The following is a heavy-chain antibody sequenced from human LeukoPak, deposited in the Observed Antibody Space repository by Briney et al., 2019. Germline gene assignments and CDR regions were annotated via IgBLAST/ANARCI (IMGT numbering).Heavy chain of an antibody. CDR1: GFTFSDYY. CDR3: ASPLYSSSSRAFDY. D-gene: IGHD6-6*01. J-gene: IGHJ4*02. V-gene: IGHV3-11*04. CDR2: ISSSGSTI. Sequence: GGSLRLSCAASGFTFSDYYMSWIRQAPGKGLEWVSYISSSGSTIYYADSVKGRFTISRDNAKNSLYLQMNSLRAEDTAVYYCASPLYSSSSRAFDYWGQGTLVTVSS.